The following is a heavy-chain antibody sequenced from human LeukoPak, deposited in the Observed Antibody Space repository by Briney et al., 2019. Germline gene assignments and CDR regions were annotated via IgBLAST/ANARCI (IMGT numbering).Heavy chain of an antibody. Sequence: ASVKVSCKASGYTFTSYDINWVRQATGQGVEWMGWMNPNSGSTGYAQKFQGRVTINRNTSISTAYMELSGLRSEDTAVYYCARGRSTGYPYYFEYWGQGTLVTVSS. V-gene: IGHV1-8*03. D-gene: IGHD5-12*01. CDR1: GYTFTSYD. J-gene: IGHJ4*02. CDR2: MNPNSGST. CDR3: ARGRSTGYPYYFEY.